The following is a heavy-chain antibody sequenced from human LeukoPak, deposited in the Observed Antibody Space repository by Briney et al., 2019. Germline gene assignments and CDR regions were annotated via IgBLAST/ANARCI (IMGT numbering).Heavy chain of an antibody. CDR2: INHSGST. J-gene: IGHJ4*02. D-gene: IGHD1-26*01. CDR3: ARGRIVGASPYGY. V-gene: IGHV4-34*01. Sequence: SETLSLTCAVYGGSFSGYYWSWIRQPPGKGLEWIGEINHSGSTNYNPSLKSRVTISVDTSKNQLSLKLSSVTAADTAVYYCARGRIVGASPYGYWGQGTLVTVSS. CDR1: GGSFSGYY.